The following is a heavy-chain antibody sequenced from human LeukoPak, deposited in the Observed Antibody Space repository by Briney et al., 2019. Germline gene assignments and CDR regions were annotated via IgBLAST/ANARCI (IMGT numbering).Heavy chain of an antibody. V-gene: IGHV1-18*01. D-gene: IGHD3-10*01. CDR1: GYTFTSYG. CDR2: ISAYNGNT. CDR3: ALLGSGVYGMDV. J-gene: IGHJ6*02. Sequence: GASVKVSCKASGYTFTSYGISWVRQAPGQGLEWMGWISAYNGNTNYAQKLQGRVTMTRDTSTSTVYMELSSLRSEDTAVYYCALLGSGVYGMDVWGQGTTVTVSS.